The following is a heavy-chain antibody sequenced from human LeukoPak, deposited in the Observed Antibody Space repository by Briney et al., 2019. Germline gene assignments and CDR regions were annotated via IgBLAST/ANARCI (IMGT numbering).Heavy chain of an antibody. D-gene: IGHD2/OR15-2a*01. J-gene: IGHJ4*02. CDR2: ISGDGGST. CDR1: GFPFDDYG. V-gene: IGHV3-43*02. CDR3: ATSDFAAHFDY. Sequence: GSLGLSLAAAGFPFDDYGMHWVRQAPGKGLEKVSLISGDGGSTYYADSVKGRFTISRDNNKNSLYLQMNSLGTEDTALYYCATSDFAAHFDYWGQGTLVTVSS.